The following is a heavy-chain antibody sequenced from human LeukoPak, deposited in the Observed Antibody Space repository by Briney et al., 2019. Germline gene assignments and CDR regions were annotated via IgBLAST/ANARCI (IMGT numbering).Heavy chain of an antibody. V-gene: IGHV4-59*08. CDR1: GGSISSYY. Sequence: SETLSLTCTVSGGSISSYYWSWIRQPPGKGLEWIGYIYYSGSTNYNPSLKSRVTISVDTSKNQFSLKLSSVTAADTAVYYCARLSEQWLYYFDYWGQETLVTVSS. D-gene: IGHD6-19*01. CDR3: ARLSEQWLYYFDY. J-gene: IGHJ4*02. CDR2: IYYSGST.